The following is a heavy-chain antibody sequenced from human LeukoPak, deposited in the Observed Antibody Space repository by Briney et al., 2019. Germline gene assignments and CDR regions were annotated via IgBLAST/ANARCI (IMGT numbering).Heavy chain of an antibody. J-gene: IGHJ5*01. CDR1: GVSIRSDY. CDR3: ARGAHGYVGWFDS. Sequence: SETLSLTCNVSGVSIRSDYWSWIRQSPGKGLEWIGYIYYSATTHYTPSLQSRVTISVDTSKNQLSLQMTSVTAADTAVYYCARGAHGYVGWFDSWGQGTLVTVSS. V-gene: IGHV4-59*01. CDR2: IYYSATT. D-gene: IGHD3-16*01.